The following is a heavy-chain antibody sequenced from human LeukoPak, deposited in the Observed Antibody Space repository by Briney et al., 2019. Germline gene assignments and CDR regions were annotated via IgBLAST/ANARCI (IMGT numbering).Heavy chain of an antibody. V-gene: IGHV3-23*01. D-gene: IGHD3-9*01. J-gene: IGHJ4*02. Sequence: RGSMRLSCVASGFSVSSYAMSWVRQAPGKGLEWVGGISGSGISTHYADSVKGRFTISRDKSTTTLYLKMNSLRVEDTAVYYCARAKYSDILTGPSDYWGQGTLVTVSS. CDR3: ARAKYSDILTGPSDY. CDR1: GFSVSSYA. CDR2: ISGSGIST.